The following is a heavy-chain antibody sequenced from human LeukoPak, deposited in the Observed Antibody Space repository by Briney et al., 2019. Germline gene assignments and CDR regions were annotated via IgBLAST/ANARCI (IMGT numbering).Heavy chain of an antibody. D-gene: IGHD4-17*01. V-gene: IGHV3-23*01. CDR3: AHEYGDYPYYFDY. Sequence: GGTLRLSCAASRFTFSSYDMSGVPRAPGKGLEGVSTITSSGGTTNYADGVKGRFTIYRDNSKHTLYLKMNSLRAEDTAVYYCAHEYGDYPYYFDYWGQGALVTVS. CDR1: RFTFSSYD. CDR2: ITSSGGTT. J-gene: IGHJ4*02.